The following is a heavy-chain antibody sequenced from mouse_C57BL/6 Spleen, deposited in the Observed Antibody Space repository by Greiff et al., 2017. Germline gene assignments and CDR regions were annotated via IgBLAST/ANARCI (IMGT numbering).Heavy chain of an antibody. CDR3: ARGGITTVVATDWYFDV. J-gene: IGHJ1*03. CDR1: GYTFTGYW. Sequence: VQLQQSGAELMKPGASVKLSCKATGYTFTGYWIEWVKQRPGHGLEWIGEILPGSGSTNYKEKFKGKATFTADTSSNTAYMQLSSLTTEDSAIYYCARGGITTVVATDWYFDVGGTGTTVTVSS. CDR2: ILPGSGST. D-gene: IGHD1-1*01. V-gene: IGHV1-9*01.